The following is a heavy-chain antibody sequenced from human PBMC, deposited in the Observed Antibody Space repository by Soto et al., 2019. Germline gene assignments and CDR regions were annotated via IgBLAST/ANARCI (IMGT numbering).Heavy chain of an antibody. V-gene: IGHV1-69*05. CDR2: IIPIFGTA. CDR3: ACHGYSYGYLFDY. CDR1: GGTFSSYA. J-gene: IGHJ4*02. D-gene: IGHD5-18*01. Sequence: QVQLVQSGAEVKKPGSSVKVSCKASGGTFSSYAISWVRQAPGQGLEWMGGIIPIFGTADYAQKFQGRVTXTXAXXTSTAYMELSSLGSEDTAVYSCACHGYSYGYLFDYWGQGTLVTVSS.